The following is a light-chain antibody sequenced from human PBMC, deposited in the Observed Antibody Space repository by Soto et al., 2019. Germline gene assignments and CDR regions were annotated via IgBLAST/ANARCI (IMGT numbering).Light chain of an antibody. CDR1: SSDVGGYNY. V-gene: IGLV2-11*01. J-gene: IGLJ1*01. CDR3: CSYVGRNTPV. Sequence: QSALTQPRSASGSPGQSITISCTGTSSDVGGYNYVSWYQQHPAKAPKLIIFDVSKRPSGVPNRFSGSKSGNTASLTISGLRAEDEADYYCCSYVGRNTPVFGTGTKLTVL. CDR2: DVS.